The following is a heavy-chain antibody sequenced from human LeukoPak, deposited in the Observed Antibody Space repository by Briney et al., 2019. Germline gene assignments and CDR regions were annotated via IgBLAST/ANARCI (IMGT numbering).Heavy chain of an antibody. CDR2: IYPDDSDI. Sequence: GESLKISCKGSGYRFTSYWIGWVRQIPGKGLEWMAIIYPDDSDIRYSPFFQGQVTISADKSISTAYLQWSSLKASDTAMYYCARSLTAAAGDYWGQGTLVTVSS. CDR1: GYRFTSYW. D-gene: IGHD6-13*01. J-gene: IGHJ4*02. CDR3: ARSLTAAAGDY. V-gene: IGHV5-51*01.